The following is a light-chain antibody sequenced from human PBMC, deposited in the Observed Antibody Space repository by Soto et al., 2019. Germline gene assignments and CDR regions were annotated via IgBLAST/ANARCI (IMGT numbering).Light chain of an antibody. J-gene: IGLJ1*01. CDR3: SSYTSSSTPYV. CDR2: DVS. Sequence: ALTQPASVSGSPGQSITIPCTGTSSDVGGYNYVSWYQQHPGKAPKLMIYDVSNRPSGVSNRFSGSKSGNTASLTISGLQAEDEADYYCSSYTSSSTPYVFGTGTKVTVL. V-gene: IGLV2-14*01. CDR1: SSDVGGYNY.